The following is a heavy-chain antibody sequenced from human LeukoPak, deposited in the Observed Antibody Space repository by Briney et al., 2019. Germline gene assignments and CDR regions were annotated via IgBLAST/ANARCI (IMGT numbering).Heavy chain of an antibody. V-gene: IGHV3-21*01. CDR1: GFTFRSYS. Sequence: PGGSLRLSCAASGFTFRSYSMTWVRQAPGKGLEWVSSISSSSSYIYYADSVKGRFTISRDNAKNSLYLQMNSLRAEDTAVYYCARDFLAVEQLEKGFDYWGQGTLVTVSS. J-gene: IGHJ4*02. D-gene: IGHD6-6*01. CDR3: ARDFLAVEQLEKGFDY. CDR2: ISSSSSYI.